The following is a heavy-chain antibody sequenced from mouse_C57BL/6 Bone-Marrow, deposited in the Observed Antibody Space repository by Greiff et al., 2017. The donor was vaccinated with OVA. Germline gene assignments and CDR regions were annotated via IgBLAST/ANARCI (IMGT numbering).Heavy chain of an antibody. Sequence: DVKLVESGGDLVKPGGSLKLSCAASGFTFSSYGMSWVRPTPDKRLEWVATISSGGSYTYYPDSVKGRFPISRDNAKNTLYLQMSSLKSEDTAMYYCARHAYYGNYAWFAYWGQGTLVTVSA. CDR1: GFTFSSYG. CDR3: ARHAYYGNYAWFAY. V-gene: IGHV5-6*02. D-gene: IGHD2-10*01. CDR2: ISSGGSYT. J-gene: IGHJ3*01.